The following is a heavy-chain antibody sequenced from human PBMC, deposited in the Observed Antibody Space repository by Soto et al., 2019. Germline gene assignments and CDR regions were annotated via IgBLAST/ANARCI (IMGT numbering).Heavy chain of an antibody. CDR3: AKDSSGYSGYDYTDD. D-gene: IGHD5-12*01. CDR2: ISGSGGST. Sequence: GGSLRLSCAASGFTFSSYAMSWVRQAPGKGLEWVSAISGSGGSTYYADSVKGRFTISRDNSKNTLYLQMNSLRAEDTAVYYCAKDSSGYSGYDYTDDRGQGTLVTVSS. V-gene: IGHV3-23*01. CDR1: GFTFSSYA. J-gene: IGHJ4*02.